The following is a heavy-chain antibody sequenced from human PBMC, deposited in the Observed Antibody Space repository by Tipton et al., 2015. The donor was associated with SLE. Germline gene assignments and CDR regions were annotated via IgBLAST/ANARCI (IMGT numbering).Heavy chain of an antibody. V-gene: IGHV4-61*09. CDR1: GGSISSGSYY. D-gene: IGHD3-22*01. CDR3: SRGTNYDSSGYYSY. CDR2: IYTSGST. Sequence: TLSLTCTVSGGSISSGSYYWSWIRQPAGKGLEWIGHIYTSGSTNYNPSLKSRVTISVDTSKNQFSLKLSSVTAADTALYYCSRGTNYDSSGYYSYWGQGTLVTVPS. J-gene: IGHJ4*02.